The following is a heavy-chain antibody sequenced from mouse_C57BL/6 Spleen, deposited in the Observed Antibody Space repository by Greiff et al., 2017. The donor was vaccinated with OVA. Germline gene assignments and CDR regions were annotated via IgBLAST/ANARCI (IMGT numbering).Heavy chain of an antibody. J-gene: IGHJ2*01. CDR2: INPGSGGT. CDR1: GYAFTNYL. D-gene: IGHD2-13*01. CDR3: ARYGDYSPYFDY. V-gene: IGHV1-54*01. Sequence: QVQLQQSGAELVRPGTSVKVSCKASGYAFTNYLIEWVKQRPGQGLEWIGVINPGSGGTNYNEKFKGKATLTADKSSSTAYMQLSSLTSEDSAVYFCARYGDYSPYFDYWGQGTTLTVSS.